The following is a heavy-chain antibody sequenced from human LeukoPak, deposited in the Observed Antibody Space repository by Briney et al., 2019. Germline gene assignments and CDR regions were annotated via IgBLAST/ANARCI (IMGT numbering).Heavy chain of an antibody. Sequence: GGSLRLSCAASGFTFSSYAMSWVRQAPGKGLEWVSAISGSGGSAYYADSVKGRFTISRDNSKNTLYLQMNSLRAEDTAAYYCAKGDIAVAGPDWGQGTLVTVSS. CDR3: AKGDIAVAGPD. V-gene: IGHV3-23*01. CDR2: ISGSGGSA. CDR1: GFTFSSYA. D-gene: IGHD6-19*01. J-gene: IGHJ4*02.